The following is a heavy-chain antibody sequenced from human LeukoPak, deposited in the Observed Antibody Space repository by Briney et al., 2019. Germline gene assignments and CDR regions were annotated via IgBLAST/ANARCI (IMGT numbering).Heavy chain of an antibody. Sequence: ASVKVSCKVSGYTLTELSMHWVRQAPGKGLEWMGGFDPEDGETIYAQKFQGRVTMTEDTSTDTAYMELSSLRSEDTAVYCCATSYYYDSSGYLDYWGQGTLVTVSS. V-gene: IGHV1-24*01. CDR1: GYTLTELS. CDR3: ATSYYYDSSGYLDY. CDR2: FDPEDGET. J-gene: IGHJ4*02. D-gene: IGHD3-22*01.